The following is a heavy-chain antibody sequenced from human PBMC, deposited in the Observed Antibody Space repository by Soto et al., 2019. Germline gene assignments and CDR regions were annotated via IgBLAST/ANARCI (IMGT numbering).Heavy chain of an antibody. Sequence: QVQLQESGPGLVRPSETLSLTCTVSGGSFSSYYWTWIRQSPGKGLEWIGYIYYSGSTDYNPSLRCRLALSIDTSKNQFSLRLNSMTAADTAVYYCAGRDCSGTNCYYLDYYYMDVWGKGTTVTVSS. CDR3: AGRDCSGTNCYYLDYYYMDV. CDR2: IYYSGST. V-gene: IGHV4-59*08. CDR1: GGSFSSYY. D-gene: IGHD2-2*01. J-gene: IGHJ6*03.